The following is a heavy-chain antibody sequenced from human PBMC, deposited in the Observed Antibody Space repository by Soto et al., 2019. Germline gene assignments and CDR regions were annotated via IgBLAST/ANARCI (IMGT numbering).Heavy chain of an antibody. J-gene: IGHJ4*02. CDR1: GFTFSDYY. CDR2: SSNSGTFS. Sequence: GGSLRLSCEGSGFTFSDYYISWIRQAPGKGLEWISYSSNSGTFSRYADSVKGRFSISRDNTKNLLYLQMNSLRAEDTAVYYFARSGDNYNRLVYWCQGTPVTVSS. CDR3: ARSGDNYNRLVY. D-gene: IGHD1-1*01. V-gene: IGHV3-11*06.